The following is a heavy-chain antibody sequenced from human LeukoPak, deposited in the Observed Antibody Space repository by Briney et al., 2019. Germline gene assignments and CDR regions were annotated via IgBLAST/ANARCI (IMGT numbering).Heavy chain of an antibody. CDR3: ARASYSSGWYGGAFDI. Sequence: GGSLRLSCAASGFTFSSYSMNWVRQAPGKGLEWVSYISSSSSTIYYADSVKGRFTISRDNAKNSLYLQMNSLRAEDTAVYYCARASYSSGWYGGAFDIWGQGTMVTVSS. D-gene: IGHD6-19*01. CDR2: ISSSSSTI. J-gene: IGHJ3*02. CDR1: GFTFSSYS. V-gene: IGHV3-48*01.